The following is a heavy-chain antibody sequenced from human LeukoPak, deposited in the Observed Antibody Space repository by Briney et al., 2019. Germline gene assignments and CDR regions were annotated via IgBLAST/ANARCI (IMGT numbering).Heavy chain of an antibody. CDR1: GFTFSSYG. Sequence: GGTLRLSCAASGFTFSSYGMSWVRQAPGKGLEWVSAISGSGGSTYYADSVKGRFTISRDNSKNTLYPQMNSLRAEDTAVYYCAKGARLRYFDWLDLGDAFDIWGQGTMVTVSS. J-gene: IGHJ3*02. V-gene: IGHV3-23*01. CDR2: ISGSGGST. CDR3: AKGARLRYFDWLDLGDAFDI. D-gene: IGHD3-9*01.